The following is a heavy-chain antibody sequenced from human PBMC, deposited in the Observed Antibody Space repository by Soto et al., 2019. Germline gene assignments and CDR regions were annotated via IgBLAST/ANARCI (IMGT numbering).Heavy chain of an antibody. Sequence: GGSLRLSCAASGFTFSSYGMHWVRQAPGKGLEWVAVIWYDGSNKYYADSVKGRFTISRDNSKNTLYLQMNSLRAEDTAVYYCARGLGAAAGTRMDVWGQGTTVTVSS. V-gene: IGHV3-33*01. CDR2: IWYDGSNK. D-gene: IGHD6-13*01. J-gene: IGHJ6*02. CDR1: GFTFSSYG. CDR3: ARGLGAAAGTRMDV.